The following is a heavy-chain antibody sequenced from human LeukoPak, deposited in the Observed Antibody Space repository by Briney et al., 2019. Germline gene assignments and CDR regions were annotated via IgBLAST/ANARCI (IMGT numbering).Heavy chain of an antibody. CDR3: ARVGSYDAFDI. J-gene: IGHJ3*02. D-gene: IGHD5-18*01. CDR1: GFTFSSYW. CDR2: INTDGSST. Sequence: SGGSLRLSCAASGFTFSSYWMRWVRQAPGKGLVWVSRINTDGSSTSYADSVKGRFTISRDNAKNTLYLQMNSLRAEDTAVYYCARVGSYDAFDIWGQGTMVTVSS. V-gene: IGHV3-74*01.